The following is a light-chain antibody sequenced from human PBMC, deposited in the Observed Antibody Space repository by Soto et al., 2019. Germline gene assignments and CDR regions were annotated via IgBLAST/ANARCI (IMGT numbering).Light chain of an antibody. CDR3: CSNAAGSTYG. Sequence: QSVLTQPASVSGSPGQSITISCTGTNSDVGSHHLVSWYQQYPGKAPKLIIFEANKRPSGVSNRFSASKSGSTASLTISGLQAEDEADYYCCSNAAGSTYGFGSGTKVTAL. V-gene: IGLV2-23*01. CDR2: EAN. CDR1: NSDVGSHHL. J-gene: IGLJ1*01.